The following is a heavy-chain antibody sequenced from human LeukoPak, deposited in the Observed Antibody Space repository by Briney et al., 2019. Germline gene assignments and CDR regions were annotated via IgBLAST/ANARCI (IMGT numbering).Heavy chain of an antibody. CDR2: ISSSGSTI. CDR3: ASGYSSAWWGDGAY. CDR1: GFTVSSNY. J-gene: IGHJ4*02. Sequence: GGSLRLSCAASGFTVSSNYMSWIRQAPGKGLEWVSYISSSGSTIYYADSVKGRFTISRDNSKNTLYLQMNSLRAGDTALYYCASGYSSAWWGDGAYWGQGTLVTVSS. V-gene: IGHV3-11*01. D-gene: IGHD6-19*01.